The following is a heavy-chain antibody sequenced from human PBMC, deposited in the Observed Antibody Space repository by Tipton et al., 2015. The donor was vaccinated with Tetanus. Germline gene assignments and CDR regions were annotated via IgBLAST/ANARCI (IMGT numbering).Heavy chain of an antibody. J-gene: IGHJ4*02. V-gene: IGHV5-51*01. D-gene: IGHD5-12*01. CDR1: GYSFTSYW. Sequence: VQLVQSGAEVKKSGESLKISCKASGYSFTSYWIGWVRQMPGKGLEWMGIIYPGDFEIRYSPSFQGHVTMSADKSINTAYLQWTSLKASDTAVYYCARRKGGYVGYYFDFWAQGTLVTVSA. CDR3: ARRKGGYVGYYFDF. CDR2: IYPGDFEI.